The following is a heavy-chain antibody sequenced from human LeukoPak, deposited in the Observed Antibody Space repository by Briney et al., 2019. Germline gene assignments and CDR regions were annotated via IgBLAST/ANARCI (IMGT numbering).Heavy chain of an antibody. CDR1: GGSISTSSTY. D-gene: IGHD2-15*01. Sequence: SETLSLTCTVSGGSISTSSTYCGWIRQPPGKGLEWIGSIYYSGSTNYNPSLKSRVTISVDTSKNQLSLKLSSVTAADTAVYYCARRPKDIIVVVAARGTFDYWGQGTLVTVSS. CDR3: ARRPKDIIVVVAARGTFDY. CDR2: IYYSGST. J-gene: IGHJ4*02. V-gene: IGHV4-39*01.